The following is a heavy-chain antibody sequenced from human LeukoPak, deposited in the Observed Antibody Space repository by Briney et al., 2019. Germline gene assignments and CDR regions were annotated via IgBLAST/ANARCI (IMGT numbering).Heavy chain of an antibody. D-gene: IGHD6-13*01. CDR2: ISYDGSNK. Sequence: GGSLRLSCAASGFTFSSYGMHWVRQAPGKGLEWVAVISYDGSNKYYADSVKGRFTISRDNSKNTLYLQMNSLRAEDTAVYYCAKLASSSWFDYWGQGTLVTVSS. CDR1: GFTFSSYG. J-gene: IGHJ4*02. V-gene: IGHV3-30*18. CDR3: AKLASSSWFDY.